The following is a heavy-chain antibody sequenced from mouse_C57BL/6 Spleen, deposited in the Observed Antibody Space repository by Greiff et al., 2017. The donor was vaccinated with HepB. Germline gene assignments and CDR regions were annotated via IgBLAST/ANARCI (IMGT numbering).Heavy chain of an antibody. V-gene: IGHV1-64*01. J-gene: IGHJ3*01. CDR1: GYTFTSYW. D-gene: IGHD4-1*01. CDR2: IHPNSGST. CDR3: ARTANWDENWFAY. Sequence: QVQLQQPGAELVKPGASVKLSCKASGYTFTSYWMHWVKQRPGQGLEWIGMIHPNSGSTNYNEKFKSKATLTVDKSSSTAYMQLSSLTSEDSAVYYCARTANWDENWFAYWGQGTLVTVSA.